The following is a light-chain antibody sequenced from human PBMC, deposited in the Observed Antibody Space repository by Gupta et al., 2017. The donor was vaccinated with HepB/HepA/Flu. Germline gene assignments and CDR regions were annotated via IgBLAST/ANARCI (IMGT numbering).Light chain of an antibody. CDR2: GAS. CDR3: QHESGFPYT. CDR1: QSDYSTY. J-gene: IGKJ3*01. Sequence: DIVLTQSPGTLSLSPGERATLSCRASQSDYSTYLAWYQQKPGQAPRLLIYGASFTATGLPERISGSASAADMSLTISILAPEDFAVYCCQHESGFPYTFGHGTRVEIK. V-gene: IGKV3-20*01.